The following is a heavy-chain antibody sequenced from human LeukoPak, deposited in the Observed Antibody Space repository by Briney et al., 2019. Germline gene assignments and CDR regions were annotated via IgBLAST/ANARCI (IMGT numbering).Heavy chain of an antibody. CDR1: GYTFTSHN. J-gene: IGHJ4*02. CDR3: ARGTDYGDYEDY. Sequence: ASVKVSCKASGYTFTSHNINWVRQATGQGLEWMGWMNPNSGNTGYAQKFQGRVTMTRNTSISTAYMELSSLRSEDTAVYYCARGTDYGDYEDYWGQGTLVTVSS. CDR2: MNPNSGNT. V-gene: IGHV1-8*01. D-gene: IGHD4-17*01.